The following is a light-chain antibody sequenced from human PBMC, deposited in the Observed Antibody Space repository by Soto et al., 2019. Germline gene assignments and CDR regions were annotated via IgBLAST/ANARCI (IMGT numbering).Light chain of an antibody. CDR1: QSVSSSY. CDR2: AAS. J-gene: IGKJ2*03. Sequence: EIVLTQSPGTLSLAPGETATLSCRASQSVSSSYLAWYQQKPGQPPRLLIYAASSRGTGIPDRFSGGGSGTDFTLTISRLEPEDFATYYCQQTYRVPHSFGQGNKLEIK. V-gene: IGKV3-20*01. CDR3: QQTYRVPHS.